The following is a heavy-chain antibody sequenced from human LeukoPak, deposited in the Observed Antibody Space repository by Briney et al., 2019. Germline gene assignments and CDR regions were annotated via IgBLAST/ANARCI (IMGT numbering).Heavy chain of an antibody. D-gene: IGHD3-10*01. J-gene: IGHJ6*02. CDR2: IYYSGST. Sequence: PSETLSLTCTVSGGSISSYYWSWIRQPPGKGLEWIGYIYYSGSTNYNPSLKSRVTISVDTSKNQFSLKLSSVTAADTAVYYCARDNGSGYYYYGMDVWGQGTTVTVSS. CDR1: GGSISSYY. CDR3: ARDNGSGYYYYGMDV. V-gene: IGHV4-59*01.